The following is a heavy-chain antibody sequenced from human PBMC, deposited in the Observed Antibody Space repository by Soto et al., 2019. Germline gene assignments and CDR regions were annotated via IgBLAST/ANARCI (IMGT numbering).Heavy chain of an antibody. D-gene: IGHD1-26*01. CDR1: GYTLTELS. J-gene: IGHJ4*02. V-gene: IGHV1-24*01. CDR2: FDPEDGET. Sequence: GASVKASCKVSGYTLTELSMHWVRQAPGKGLEWMGGFDPEDGETIYAQKFQGRVTMTEDSLYLQMNSLRAEDTAIYYCARGSAFIGLDYWGQGTPVTVSS. CDR3: ARGSAFIGLDY.